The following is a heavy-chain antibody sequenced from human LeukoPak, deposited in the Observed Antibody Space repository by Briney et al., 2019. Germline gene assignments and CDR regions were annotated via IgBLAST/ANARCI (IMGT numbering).Heavy chain of an antibody. D-gene: IGHD6-13*01. CDR1: GYSFTSYW. J-gene: IGHJ4*02. V-gene: IGHV5-51*01. Sequence: GESLKISCKGSGYSFTSYWLGWVRQMPGKGLEGIGIIYPSDSDTRYSPSFQGQVTISADKSISTAYLQWSSLKASDTAMYYCARRVWQQQGWSFDYWGQGTLVTVSS. CDR2: IYPSDSDT. CDR3: ARRVWQQQGWSFDY.